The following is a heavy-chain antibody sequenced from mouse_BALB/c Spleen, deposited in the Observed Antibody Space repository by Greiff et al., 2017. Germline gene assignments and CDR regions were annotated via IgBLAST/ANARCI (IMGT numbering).Heavy chain of an antibody. D-gene: IGHD2-3*01. V-gene: IGHV5-6-5*01. CDR1: GFTFSSYA. CDR3: ARGDGWFAY. J-gene: IGHJ3*01. Sequence: EVMLVESGGGLVKPGGSLKLSCAASGFTFSSYAMSWVRQTPEKRLEWVASISSGGSTYYPDSVKGRFTISRDNARNILYLQMSSLRSEDTAMYYCARGDGWFAYWGQGTLVTVSA. CDR2: ISSGGST.